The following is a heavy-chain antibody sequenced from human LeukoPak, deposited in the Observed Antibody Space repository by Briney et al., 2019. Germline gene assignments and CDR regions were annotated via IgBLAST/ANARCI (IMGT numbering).Heavy chain of an antibody. Sequence: SETLSLTCTVSGGSISTYFWSWLRQPPGKGLEWIGYTYYSGSTNYNPSLKSRVTISLDTSKNQFSLKLSSVTAADTAMYYCARVSRGNSVGGDYWGQGNLVTVSS. J-gene: IGHJ4*02. V-gene: IGHV4-59*01. CDR2: TYYSGST. D-gene: IGHD4-23*01. CDR1: GGSISTYF. CDR3: ARVSRGNSVGGDY.